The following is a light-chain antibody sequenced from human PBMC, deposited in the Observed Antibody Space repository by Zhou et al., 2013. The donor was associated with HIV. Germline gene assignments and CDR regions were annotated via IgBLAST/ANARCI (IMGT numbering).Light chain of an antibody. CDR3: SSYTSSSTPYV. V-gene: IGLV2-14*03. Sequence: QSALTQPASVSGSPGQSITISCTGTSSDVGGYNYVSWYQQHPGKAPKLMIYDVTKRPSGVSNRFSASKSGNTASLTISGLQAEDEADYYCSSYTSSSTPYVFGTGTKVTVL. J-gene: IGLJ1*01. CDR2: DVT. CDR1: SSDVGGYNY.